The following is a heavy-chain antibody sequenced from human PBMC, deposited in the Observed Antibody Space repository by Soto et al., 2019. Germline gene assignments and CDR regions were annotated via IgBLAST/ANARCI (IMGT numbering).Heavy chain of an antibody. V-gene: IGHV3-33*01. CDR1: GFTFSSYG. CDR2: IWYDGSNK. CDR3: ARDGGARIAAVPDY. J-gene: IGHJ4*02. D-gene: IGHD6-13*01. Sequence: LSLTCAASGFTFSSYGMHWVRQAPGKGLEWVAVIWYDGSNKYYADSVKGRFTISRDNSKNTLYLQMNSLRAEDTAVYYCARDGGARIAAVPDYWGQGTLVTVSS.